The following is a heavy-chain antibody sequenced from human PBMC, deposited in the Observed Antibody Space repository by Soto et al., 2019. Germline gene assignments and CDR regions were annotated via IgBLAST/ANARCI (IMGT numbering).Heavy chain of an antibody. V-gene: IGHV3-21*01. J-gene: IGHJ5*02. CDR1: FTFSMYS. Sequence: EVQVVESGGGLVKPGGSLRLSCNFTFSMYSMNWVRQAPGKGLEWVASISSGSAFIKYADSVKGRFSISRDNAKNSVSLKMNSLRAEDTAMYHCTRDQGGSYDSWFDPWGRGTLVTVSS. D-gene: IGHD1-26*01. CDR3: TRDQGGSYDSWFDP. CDR2: ISSGSAFI.